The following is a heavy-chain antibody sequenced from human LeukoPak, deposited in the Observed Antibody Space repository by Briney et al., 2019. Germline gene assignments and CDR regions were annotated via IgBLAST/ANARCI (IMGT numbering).Heavy chain of an antibody. D-gene: IGHD2-15*01. CDR2: MNPNSGNT. V-gene: IGHV1-8*01. CDR1: GYTFTSYD. Sequence: GASVKVSCKASGYTFTSYDINWVRQATGQGHEWMGWMNPNSGNTGYAQKFQGRVTMTRNTSISTAYMELSSLRSEDTAVYYCARGDYCSGGSCYKPSYWFDPWGQGTLVTVSA. J-gene: IGHJ5*02. CDR3: ARGDYCSGGSCYKPSYWFDP.